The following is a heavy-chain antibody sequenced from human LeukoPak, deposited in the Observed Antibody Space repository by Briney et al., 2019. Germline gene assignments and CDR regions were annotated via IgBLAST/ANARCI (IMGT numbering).Heavy chain of an antibody. J-gene: IGHJ4*02. V-gene: IGHV4-34*01. Sequence: SETLSLTCAVYGGSFSGYYWSWIRQSPGKGLEWIGEMNHSGSSNHNPSLKSRVTISVDTSKNQFSLKLRSVTAADTAVYYCARAPSGLVEPPTRGDYFDYWGQGTLVTASS. CDR3: ARAPSGLVEPPTRGDYFDY. D-gene: IGHD2-2*01. CDR2: MNHSGSS. CDR1: GGSFSGYY.